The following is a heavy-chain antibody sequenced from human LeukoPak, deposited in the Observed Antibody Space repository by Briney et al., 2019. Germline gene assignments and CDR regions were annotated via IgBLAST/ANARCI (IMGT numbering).Heavy chain of an antibody. Sequence: PSETLSLTCAVYGGSFSGYYWSWIRQPPGKGLEWIGEINHSGSTNYNPSLKSRVTISVDTSKNQFSLKLSSVTAADTAVYYCARVRYVGATSWDYWGQGTLVTVSS. V-gene: IGHV4-34*01. D-gene: IGHD1-26*01. CDR2: INHSGST. CDR1: GGSFSGYY. J-gene: IGHJ4*02. CDR3: ARVRYVGATSWDY.